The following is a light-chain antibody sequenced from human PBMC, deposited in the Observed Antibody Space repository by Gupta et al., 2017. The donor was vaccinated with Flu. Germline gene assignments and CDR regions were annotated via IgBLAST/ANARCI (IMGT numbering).Light chain of an antibody. CDR1: QDIRNH. Sequence: SSLSASVGDRVTITCQASQDIRNHLDWYQHKPGKAPKLLIYEASNLESGVPSRFRGSGSATQFTFTISGLQPEDIATYYCQQYDNMPPLTFGQGTRLEIK. CDR3: QQYDNMPPLT. J-gene: IGKJ5*01. CDR2: EAS. V-gene: IGKV1-33*01.